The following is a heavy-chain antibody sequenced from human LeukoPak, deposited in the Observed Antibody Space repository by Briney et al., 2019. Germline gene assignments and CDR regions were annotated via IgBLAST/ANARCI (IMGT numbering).Heavy chain of an antibody. Sequence: SETLSLTCTVSGGSISGDFRSWIRQPPGKGLQWIGHIYYSGSTNYNPSLKSRVTISIDTSKTQFSLKLSSVTAADTALYYCTRAKWGYAFEIWGQGTMVTVSS. CDR1: GGSISGDF. CDR3: TRAKWGYAFEI. J-gene: IGHJ3*02. V-gene: IGHV4-59*01. D-gene: IGHD7-27*01. CDR2: IYYSGST.